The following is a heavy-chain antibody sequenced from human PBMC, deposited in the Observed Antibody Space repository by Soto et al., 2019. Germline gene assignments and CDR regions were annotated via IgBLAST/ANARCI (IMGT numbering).Heavy chain of an antibody. CDR3: AREVGHGWVDP. CDR1: GFTVSSNY. J-gene: IGHJ5*02. Sequence: EVQLVESGGGLVQPGGSLRLSCAASGFTVSSNYMNWVRQAPGKGLEWVSVIDSGGSTYYSDSVKGLFTISRHNSQNALHLQSNSLRAEDPAVDYCAREVGHGWVDPWGQGTLVTVSS. V-gene: IGHV3-53*04. CDR2: IDSGGST.